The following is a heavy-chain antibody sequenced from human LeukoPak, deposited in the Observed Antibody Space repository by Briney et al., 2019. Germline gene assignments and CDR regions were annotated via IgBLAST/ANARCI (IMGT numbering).Heavy chain of an antibody. V-gene: IGHV1-2*02. D-gene: IGHD3-3*01. CDR2: INPNSGGT. CDR3: ARVYYDFWSGYPTATELYFDL. Sequence: ASVKVSCKASGYTFTGYYMHWVRQAPGQGLEWMGWINPNSGGTNYAQKFQGRVTMTRDTSISTAYMELSRLRSDDTAVYYCARVYYDFWSGYPTATELYFDLWGRGTLVTVSS. J-gene: IGHJ2*01. CDR1: GYTFTGYY.